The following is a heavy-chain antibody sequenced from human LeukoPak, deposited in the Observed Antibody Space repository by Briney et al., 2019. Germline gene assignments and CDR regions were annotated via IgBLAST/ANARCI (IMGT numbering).Heavy chain of an antibody. D-gene: IGHD1/OR15-1a*01. Sequence: PGRSLRLSCAASGFTFNIFGIHWARQAPGKGLEWVAAISPDGNKEYYTESVKGRFTVPRDNSKNMIYLQMNSLRGEDSAVYYCAKVNNYDDYWGQGTLVTVSS. J-gene: IGHJ4*02. CDR2: ISPDGNKE. CDR1: GFTFNIFG. V-gene: IGHV3-30*18. CDR3: AKVNNYDDY.